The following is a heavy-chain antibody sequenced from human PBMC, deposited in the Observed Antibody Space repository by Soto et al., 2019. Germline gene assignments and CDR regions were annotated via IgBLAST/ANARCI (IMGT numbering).Heavy chain of an antibody. CDR3: ARDLPSGRGSHFDY. Sequence: QVQLVESGGGVVQPGRSLRLSCAASGFTFSSYAMHWVRQAPGKGLEWVAVISYDGSNKYYADSVKGRFTISRDNSKNTLYLQMNSLRAEDTAVYYCARDLPSGRGSHFDYWGQGTLVTVSS. V-gene: IGHV3-30-3*01. D-gene: IGHD5-12*01. CDR1: GFTFSSYA. CDR2: ISYDGSNK. J-gene: IGHJ4*02.